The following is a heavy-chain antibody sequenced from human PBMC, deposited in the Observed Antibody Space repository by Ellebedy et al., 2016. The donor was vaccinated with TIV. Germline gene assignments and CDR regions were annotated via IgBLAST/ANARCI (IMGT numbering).Heavy chain of an antibody. CDR3: ARSHTMDFAFDN. CDR1: GFTFSSYS. J-gene: IGHJ3*02. D-gene: IGHD3-3*01. V-gene: IGHV3-21*06. CDR2: IRSSSSYI. Sequence: PGGSLRLSCAASGFTFSSYSMNWVRQAPGKGLAWVSSIRSSSSYIYYADSMKGRFTISRDNAKNSLYLQMNSLRAEDTAVYYCARSHTMDFAFDNWGQGTMVTVSS.